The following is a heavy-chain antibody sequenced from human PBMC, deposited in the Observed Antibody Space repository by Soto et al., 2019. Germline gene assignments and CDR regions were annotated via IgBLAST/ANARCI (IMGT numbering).Heavy chain of an antibody. CDR2: INPNSGGT. D-gene: IGHD3-3*01. CDR3: ARVVIMNYYYGMDV. CDR1: GYTFTGYY. J-gene: IGHJ6*04. V-gene: IGHV1-2*02. Sequence: VASVKVSCKASGYTFTGYYMHWVRQAPGQGLEWMGWINPNSGGTNYAQKFQGRVTMTRDTSISTDYMELSRLRSDDTAVYYCARVVIMNYYYGMDVWGKGTTVTVSS.